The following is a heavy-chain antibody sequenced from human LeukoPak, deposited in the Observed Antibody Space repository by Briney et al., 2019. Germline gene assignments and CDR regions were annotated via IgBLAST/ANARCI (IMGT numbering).Heavy chain of an antibody. Sequence: SQTLSLTCTVSDGSSSSGDYDWGWIRQPPGKGLEWIGYIYYSGSTYYNQSRKSRLTKTVKTAKNQFSLKLSSVTAADTAVYYCARGGVVTYYFDYWGQGTLVTVSS. J-gene: IGHJ4*02. CDR3: ARGGVVTYYFDY. CDR1: DGSSSSGDYD. D-gene: IGHD3-3*01. V-gene: IGHV4-30-4*08. CDR2: IYYSGST.